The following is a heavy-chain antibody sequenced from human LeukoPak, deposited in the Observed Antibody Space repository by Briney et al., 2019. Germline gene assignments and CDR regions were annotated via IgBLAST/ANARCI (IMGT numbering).Heavy chain of an antibody. CDR2: IKQDGREQ. V-gene: IGHV3-7*05. Sequence: TGGSLRLSCTATGFIFSNYWMSWVRQAPGKGLEWVANIKQDGREQFYVDSLKGRFTISRDNAKNSLYLQMNSLRAEDTAMYYCATISQRSLDPWGQGTLVTVSS. J-gene: IGHJ5*02. CDR3: ATISQRSLDP. D-gene: IGHD3-9*01. CDR1: GFIFSNYW.